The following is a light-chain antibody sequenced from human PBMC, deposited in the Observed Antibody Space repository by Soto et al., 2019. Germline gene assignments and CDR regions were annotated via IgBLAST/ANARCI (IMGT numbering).Light chain of an antibody. CDR3: QQLLNYPLT. V-gene: IGKV1-9*01. J-gene: IGKJ4*01. Sequence: DIQLTQSPSFLSASVGDRVTITCRASQDIRSYVAWYQQKPGKAPKLLIYASSTLQSGVPSRFSGSGSGTEFTLTISSLLPEDFATYYCQQLLNYPLTCGGGTNLEIK. CDR2: ASS. CDR1: QDIRSY.